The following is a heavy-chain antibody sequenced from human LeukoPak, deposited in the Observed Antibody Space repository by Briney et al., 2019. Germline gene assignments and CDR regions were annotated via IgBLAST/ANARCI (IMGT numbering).Heavy chain of an antibody. D-gene: IGHD3-22*01. V-gene: IGHV1-2*02. CDR2: INPNSGDT. CDR1: GYTFTGYY. J-gene: IGHJ4*02. Sequence: ASVKLSCKASGYTFTGYYMHWVRQAPGQGLEWMGGINPNSGDTNYAQKFQGRVTMTRDTSISTAYMELSRLRSDDTAVYYCATEYYFDSSGTALDYWGQGTLVTVSS. CDR3: ATEYYFDSSGTALDY.